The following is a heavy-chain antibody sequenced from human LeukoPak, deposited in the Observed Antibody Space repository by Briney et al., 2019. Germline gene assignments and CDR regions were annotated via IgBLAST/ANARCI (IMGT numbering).Heavy chain of an antibody. CDR3: ARARFWFDP. V-gene: IGHV4-34*01. CDR1: GGSFSGYY. Sequence: PSETLSLTCAVYGGSFSGYYWSWIRQPPGKGLEWIGEINHSGSTNYNPSLKSRVTILVDTSKNQFSLKLSSVTAADTAVYYCARARFWFDPWGQGTLVTVSS. J-gene: IGHJ5*02. D-gene: IGHD3-3*01. CDR2: INHSGST.